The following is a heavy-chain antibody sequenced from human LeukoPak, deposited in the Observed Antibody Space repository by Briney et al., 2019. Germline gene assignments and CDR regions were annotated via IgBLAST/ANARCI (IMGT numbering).Heavy chain of an antibody. J-gene: IGHJ4*02. CDR2: ISAYNLNT. Sequence: ASVKVSCKASGYTFTNYYINWVRQAPGQGLEWMGWISAYNLNTNYAQKLQGRVTMTTDTSTSTAYMELRSLRSDDTAVYYCARGTAQPHDYGGQGTQVTVSS. CDR3: ARGTAQPHDY. D-gene: IGHD2-2*01. V-gene: IGHV1-18*01. CDR1: GYTFTNYY.